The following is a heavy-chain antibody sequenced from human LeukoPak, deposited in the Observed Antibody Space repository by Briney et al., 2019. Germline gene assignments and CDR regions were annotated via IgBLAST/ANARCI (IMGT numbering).Heavy chain of an antibody. D-gene: IGHD6-13*01. Sequence: GASVKVSCKASGGTFSSYAISWVRQAPGQGLEWMGRIIPILGIANYAQKFQGRVTITADKSTSTAHMELSSLRSEDTAVYYCARVGISSWYYFDYWGQGTLVTVSS. CDR3: ARVGISSWYYFDY. V-gene: IGHV1-69*04. J-gene: IGHJ4*02. CDR1: GGTFSSYA. CDR2: IIPILGIA.